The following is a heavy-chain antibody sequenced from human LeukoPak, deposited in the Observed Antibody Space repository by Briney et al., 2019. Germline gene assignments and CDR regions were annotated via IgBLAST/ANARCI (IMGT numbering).Heavy chain of an antibody. CDR1: GYTFTSYY. CDR3: ASVYSGYDLAQLDY. D-gene: IGHD5-12*01. Sequence: ASVKVSCKASGYTFTSYYMHWVRQAPGQGLEWMGWINPNSGATKYAQNFQGRVTMTRVTSIRTTYMDLSSLRSDDTAVYYCASVYSGYDLAQLDYWGQGTLVTVSS. J-gene: IGHJ4*02. V-gene: IGHV1-2*02. CDR2: INPNSGAT.